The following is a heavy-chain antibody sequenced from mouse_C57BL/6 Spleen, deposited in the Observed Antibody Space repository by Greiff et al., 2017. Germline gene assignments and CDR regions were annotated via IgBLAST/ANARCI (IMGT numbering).Heavy chain of an antibody. D-gene: IGHD1-1*01. V-gene: IGHV1-18*01. CDR1: GYTFTDYN. Sequence: EVQLQQSGPELVKPGASVKIPCKASGYTFTDYNMDWVKQSHGKSLEWIGDINPNNGGTIYNQKFKGKATLTVDKSSSTAYLELRSLTSEDTAVYYCARWEYGSILFDYWGQGTTLTVSS. CDR3: ARWEYGSILFDY. J-gene: IGHJ2*01. CDR2: INPNNGGT.